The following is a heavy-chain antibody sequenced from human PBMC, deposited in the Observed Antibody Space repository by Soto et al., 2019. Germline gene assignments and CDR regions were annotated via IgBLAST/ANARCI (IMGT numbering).Heavy chain of an antibody. CDR1: GFTFSSYA. J-gene: IGHJ6*02. D-gene: IGHD2-2*01. Sequence: EVQLLESGGGLVQPGGSLRLSCAASGFTFSSYAMKWVRQAPGKGLEWVSLIGESGTPTYYADSVKGRFTISRGNSGNTVFLGMYRPGGEGTAVYYCARYIPGVRYYGMDVWGQGTTVTVSS. CDR3: ARYIPGVRYYGMDV. V-gene: IGHV3-23*01. CDR2: IGESGTPT.